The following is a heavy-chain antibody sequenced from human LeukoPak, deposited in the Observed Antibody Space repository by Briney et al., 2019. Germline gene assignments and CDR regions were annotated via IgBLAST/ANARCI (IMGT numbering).Heavy chain of an antibody. CDR1: GSTFSSYA. V-gene: IGHV3-23*01. CDR3: AKDSGSYYPYYFDY. J-gene: IGHJ4*02. Sequence: GGSLRLSCAASGSTFSSYAMSWVRRAPGKGLEWVSAISGSGGSTYYADSVKGRFTISRDNSKNTLYLQMNSLRAEDTAVYYCAKDSGSYYPYYFDYWGQGTLVTVSS. CDR2: ISGSGGST. D-gene: IGHD1-26*01.